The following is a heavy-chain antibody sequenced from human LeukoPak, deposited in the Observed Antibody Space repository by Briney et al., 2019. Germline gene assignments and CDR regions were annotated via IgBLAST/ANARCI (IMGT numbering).Heavy chain of an antibody. CDR2: FDPEDGET. Sequence: ASVKVSCKVSGYTLTELSMHWVRQAPGKGLEWMGGFDPEDGETIYAQKFQGRVTMTEDTSTDTAYMELSSLRSEDTAGYYCATGAYCSSTSCYSWFDPWGQGTLVTVSS. CDR1: GYTLTELS. J-gene: IGHJ5*02. V-gene: IGHV1-24*01. CDR3: ATGAYCSSTSCYSWFDP. D-gene: IGHD2-2*01.